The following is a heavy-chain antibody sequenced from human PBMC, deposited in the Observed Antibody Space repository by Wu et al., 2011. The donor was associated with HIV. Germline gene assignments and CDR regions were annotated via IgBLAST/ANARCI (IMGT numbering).Heavy chain of an antibody. D-gene: IGHD1-26*01. Sequence: QVQLVQSGAEVKKPGASVKVSCKASGYTFSGYYMNWVRQAPGQGLEWMGWISAYNGNRHYVQKFEGRVTMTTDTSTSTAYMDLRSLTSDDTAVYYCARDLGGADFDYWGQGTLVTVSS. CDR3: ARDLGGADFDY. J-gene: IGHJ4*02. V-gene: IGHV1-18*04. CDR2: ISAYNGNR. CDR1: GYTFSGYY.